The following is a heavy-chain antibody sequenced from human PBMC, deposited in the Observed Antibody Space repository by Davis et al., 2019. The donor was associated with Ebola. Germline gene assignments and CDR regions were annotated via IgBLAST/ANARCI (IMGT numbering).Heavy chain of an antibody. CDR1: GDYVSSGSTA. CDR2: TYYSSKWLN. Sequence: PSETLSLTCAISGDYVSSGSTAWNWIRQSPSRGLEWLGRTYYSSKWLNDYAVSVKSRITINPDTSKNQFSLHLNSVTPEDTAVYYCARVSWGLSKAFDNWGQGTLVTVSS. CDR3: ARVSWGLSKAFDN. D-gene: IGHD3-16*01. V-gene: IGHV6-1*01. J-gene: IGHJ4*02.